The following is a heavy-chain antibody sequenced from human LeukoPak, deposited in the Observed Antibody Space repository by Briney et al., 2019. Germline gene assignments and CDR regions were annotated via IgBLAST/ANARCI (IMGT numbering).Heavy chain of an antibody. CDR3: AKAFGDSSWYDY. CDR1: GFTFDDYA. J-gene: IGHJ4*02. CDR2: ISWNSGSI. Sequence: GGSLRLSCAASGFTFDDYATLWVRQAPGKGLEWVSGISWNSGSIGYADSVKGRFTISRDNAKNSLYLQMNSLRAEDTALYYCAKAFGDSSWYDYWGQGTLVTVSS. V-gene: IGHV3-9*01. D-gene: IGHD6-13*01.